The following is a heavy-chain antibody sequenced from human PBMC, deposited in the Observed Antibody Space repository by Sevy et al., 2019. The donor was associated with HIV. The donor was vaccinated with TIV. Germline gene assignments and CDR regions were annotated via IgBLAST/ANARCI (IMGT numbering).Heavy chain of an antibody. CDR2: IYYSGST. D-gene: IGHD3-9*01. J-gene: IGHJ1*01. CDR3: ARQSRYYQRLEYFQH. V-gene: IGHV4-39*01. Sequence: SETLSLTCTVSGGSISSSSYYWGWIRQPPGKGLEWIGSIYYSGSTYYNPSLKSRVTISVDTSKNRFSLKRSSVTAADAAVYYCARQSRYYQRLEYFQHWGQGTLVTVSS. CDR1: GGSISSSSYY.